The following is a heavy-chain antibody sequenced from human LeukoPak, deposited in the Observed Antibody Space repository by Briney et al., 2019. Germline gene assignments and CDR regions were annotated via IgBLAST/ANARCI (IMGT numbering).Heavy chain of an antibody. D-gene: IGHD1-26*01. Sequence: GGSLRLSCAASGFSFSACIMNWVRQAPGKGLEWVSSISSNSNYIYYADSVRGRFTISRDNAKNSLFLQMNSLRAEDTAVYYCARWLVGALKPGAFDVWGQGTMVTVSS. V-gene: IGHV3-21*01. CDR1: GFSFSACI. CDR2: ISSNSNYI. J-gene: IGHJ3*01. CDR3: ARWLVGALKPGAFDV.